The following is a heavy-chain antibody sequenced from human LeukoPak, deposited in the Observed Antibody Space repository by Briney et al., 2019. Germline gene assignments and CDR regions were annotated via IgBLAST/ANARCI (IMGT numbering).Heavy chain of an antibody. CDR1: GGSISSSHYY. J-gene: IGHJ6*03. Sequence: SETLSLTCTVSGGSISSSHYYLGWIRQSPGKGLEWIGSIYYSGTTYYNPSLESRVTISDDTSKNRFSLMLTSLTAADTAVYYCARQSSDYYYYYIDVWGEGTTVIVSS. CDR2: IYYSGTT. CDR3: ARQSSDYYYYYIDV. V-gene: IGHV4-39*01.